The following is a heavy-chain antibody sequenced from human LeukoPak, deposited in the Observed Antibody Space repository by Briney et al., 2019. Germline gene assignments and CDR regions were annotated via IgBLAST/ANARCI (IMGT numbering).Heavy chain of an antibody. D-gene: IGHD1-26*01. CDR3: TRDGSGGGSYLYGMDV. J-gene: IGHJ6*02. Sequence: GRSLRLSCAAAGFTFGDFGMHWVRQAPGKGLEWVALIWKDGSDEFYADSVKGRFTISRDNSKNTVYLEMNSLRADDTAVYYCTRDGSGGGSYLYGMDVWGQGTTVTVSS. V-gene: IGHV3-33*01. CDR2: IWKDGSDE. CDR1: GFTFGDFG.